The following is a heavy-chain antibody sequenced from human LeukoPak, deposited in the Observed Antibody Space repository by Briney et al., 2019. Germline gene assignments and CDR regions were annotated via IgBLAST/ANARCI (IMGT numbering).Heavy chain of an antibody. CDR2: IYYSGST. V-gene: IGHV4-59*01. Sequence: SETLSLTCTVSGGSISSYYWSWIRQPPGKGLEWIGYIYYSGSTNYNPSLKSRATISVDTSKNQFSLKLSSVTAADTAVYYCARDYDSSGYFDYWGQGTLVTVSS. CDR3: ARDYDSSGYFDY. CDR1: GGSISSYY. D-gene: IGHD3-22*01. J-gene: IGHJ4*02.